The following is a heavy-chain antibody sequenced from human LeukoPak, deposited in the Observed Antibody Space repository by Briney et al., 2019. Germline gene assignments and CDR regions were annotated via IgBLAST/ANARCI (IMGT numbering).Heavy chain of an antibody. D-gene: IGHD6-19*01. CDR3: ATGVAVAGTHFVDY. CDR1: GFTFSNYN. J-gene: IGHJ4*02. CDR2: ISSGSSHI. Sequence: GGSLRLSCAASGFTFSNYNTNWVRQAPGKGLECISPISSGSSHIHYADSVKGRFTISRDNAKNPVYLQMNSLRVDDAAVYYCATGVAVAGTHFVDYWGQGTLVSVSS. V-gene: IGHV3-21*01.